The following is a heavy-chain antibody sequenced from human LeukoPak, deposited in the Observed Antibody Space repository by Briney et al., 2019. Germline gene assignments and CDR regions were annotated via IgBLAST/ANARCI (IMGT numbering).Heavy chain of an antibody. CDR2: LYSGGST. Sequence: PGGSLRLSCAASGFTVSSNYMSWVRQAPGKGLEWVSLLYSGGSTYYADSVKGRFTISRDTSKNTLYLQMNSLRAEDTAVYYCASRDKGYYYGMDVWGQGTTVTVSS. V-gene: IGHV3-66*01. D-gene: IGHD5-24*01. CDR3: ASRDKGYYYGMDV. CDR1: GFTVSSNY. J-gene: IGHJ6*02.